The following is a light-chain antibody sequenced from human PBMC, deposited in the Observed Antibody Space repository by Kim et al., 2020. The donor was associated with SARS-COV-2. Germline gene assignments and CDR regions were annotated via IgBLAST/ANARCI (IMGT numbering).Light chain of an antibody. CDR2: DGS. Sequence: DIQMTQSPSTLSASVGDRVTLTCRASQSVSRWLAWYQQKPGKAPKLLIYDGSNLQSGVPSRFSGSGSGTEFTLTISSLQPDDFAIYYCQQLQTVGQGTKVDIK. J-gene: IGKJ1*01. CDR1: QSVSRW. V-gene: IGKV1-5*01. CDR3: QQLQT.